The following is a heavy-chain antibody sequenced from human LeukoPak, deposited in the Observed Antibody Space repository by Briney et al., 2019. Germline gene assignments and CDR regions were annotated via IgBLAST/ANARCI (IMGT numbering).Heavy chain of an antibody. V-gene: IGHV4-4*07. CDR2: IYTSGST. CDR1: GGSISSYY. Sequence: SETLSLTCTVSGGSISSYYWSWIRQPAGKGLEWIGRIYTSGSTNYNPSLKSRVTMSVDTSKNQFSLKLSSVTAADTAVYYCARGERSGYYYYYGMDVWGQGTTVTVSS. D-gene: IGHD1-26*01. J-gene: IGHJ6*02. CDR3: ARGERSGYYYYYGMDV.